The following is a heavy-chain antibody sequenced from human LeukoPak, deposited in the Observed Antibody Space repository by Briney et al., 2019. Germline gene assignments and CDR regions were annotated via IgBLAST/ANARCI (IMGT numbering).Heavy chain of an antibody. D-gene: IGHD5-18*01. J-gene: IGHJ3*02. CDR1: GFTISSNY. CDR3: ARDGTAMIQAFDI. CDR2: IYTGGST. V-gene: IGHV3-53*01. Sequence: GGSLRLSCAASGFTISSNYMTWVRQAPGKGLEWVSTIYTGGSTYYADSVKGRFTISRGNSKNTLYLQMNSLRAEDTAVYYCARDGTAMIQAFDIWGQGTMVSVSS.